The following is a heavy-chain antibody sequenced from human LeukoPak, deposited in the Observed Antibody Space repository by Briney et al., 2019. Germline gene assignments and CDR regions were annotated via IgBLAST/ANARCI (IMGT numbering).Heavy chain of an antibody. D-gene: IGHD2-15*01. Sequence: GGSLSLSCAASGLTFSSYGRSWVRQAPGKGLEWVWRISSTGGTTYYADSVKGRFTISRDNSRNTLYLQMNSLRAEDTAIYYCAKNGDRGAYCTGGTCYPYFYYYMDVWGKGTT. V-gene: IGHV3-23*01. CDR1: GLTFSSYG. CDR3: AKNGDRGAYCTGGTCYPYFYYYMDV. CDR2: ISSTGGTT. J-gene: IGHJ6*03.